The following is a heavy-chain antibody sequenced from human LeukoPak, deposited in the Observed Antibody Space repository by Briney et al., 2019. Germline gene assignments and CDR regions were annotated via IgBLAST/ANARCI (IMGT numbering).Heavy chain of an antibody. CDR2: IIPIFGTA. J-gene: IGHJ3*02. CDR3: ARDRLPQTYDAFDI. CDR1: GGTFSSYA. Sequence: GASVKVSCKASGGTFSSYAISWVRQAPGQGLEWMGGIIPIFGTANYAQKFQGRVTITADKSTSTAYMELSSLRSEDTAVYYCARDRLPQTYDAFDIWGQGTMVTVSS. D-gene: IGHD4-11*01. V-gene: IGHV1-69*06.